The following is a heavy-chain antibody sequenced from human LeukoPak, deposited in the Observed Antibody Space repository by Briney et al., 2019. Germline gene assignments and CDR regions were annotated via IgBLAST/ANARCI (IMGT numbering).Heavy chain of an antibody. Sequence: GGSLRLSCAASGFIFSTSSMNWVRQAPGKGLEWISYINSNSRTICYADSVKGRFGISRDNAKNSLYLQMNSLRAEDTAVYFCARDPNYLGGDYWGPGTLVTVSS. CDR1: GFIFSTSS. D-gene: IGHD7-27*01. V-gene: IGHV3-48*01. CDR3: ARDPNYLGGDY. J-gene: IGHJ4*02. CDR2: INSNSRTI.